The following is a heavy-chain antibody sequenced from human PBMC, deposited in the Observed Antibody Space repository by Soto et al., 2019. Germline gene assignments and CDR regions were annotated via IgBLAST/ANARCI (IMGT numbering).Heavy chain of an antibody. CDR1: GDSISSNYW. CDR2: IYHSGST. J-gene: IGHJ4*02. CDR3: ARRTAMALSSDY. D-gene: IGHD5-18*01. V-gene: IGHV4-4*02. Sequence: SETLSLTCAVSGDSISSNYWWSWVRQPPGKGLEWIGEIYHSGSTNYNPSLKSRVTISIDTSRNHFSLRVSSVTAADTAVYYCARRTAMALSSDYWGQGTLVTVSS.